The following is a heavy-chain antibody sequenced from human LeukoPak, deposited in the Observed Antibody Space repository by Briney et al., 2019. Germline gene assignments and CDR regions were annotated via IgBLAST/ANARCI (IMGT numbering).Heavy chain of an antibody. J-gene: IGHJ4*02. V-gene: IGHV4-4*02. CDR2: IYHTGRT. Sequence: PSETLSLTCAVSGGSISGNNWWSWVRQPPGKGLEWIGEIYHTGRTNYSPSLKSRVTVLVDKSKNQFSLRLTSVTAADTAVYYCASDGRDGFNLGHWGQGTLVTVSS. D-gene: IGHD5-24*01. CDR1: GGSISGNNW. CDR3: ASDGRDGFNLGH.